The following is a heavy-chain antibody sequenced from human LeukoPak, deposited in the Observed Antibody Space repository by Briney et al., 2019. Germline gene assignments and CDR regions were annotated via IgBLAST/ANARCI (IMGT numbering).Heavy chain of an antibody. CDR2: IWYDGSNK. CDR1: GFTFSSYG. J-gene: IGHJ4*02. V-gene: IGHV3-33*01. CDR3: ARGGDYEAAREYYFDY. D-gene: IGHD4-17*01. Sequence: GRSLRLSCAASGFTFSSYGMHWVRQAPGKGLEWVAVIWYDGSNKYYADSVKGRFTISRDNSKNTLYLQMNSLRAEDTAVYYCARGGDYEAAREYYFDYWGQGTLVTVSS.